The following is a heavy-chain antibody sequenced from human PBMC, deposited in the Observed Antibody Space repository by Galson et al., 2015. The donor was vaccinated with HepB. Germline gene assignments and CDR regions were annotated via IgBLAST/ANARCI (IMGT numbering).Heavy chain of an antibody. CDR1: GFTFSSYA. J-gene: IGHJ4*02. CDR3: AKDPPRNYGDRGKITDLGY. V-gene: IGHV3-23*01. CDR2: ISGSGGST. Sequence: SLRLSCAASGFTFSSYAMSWVRQAPGKGLEWVSAISGSGGSTYYADSVKGRFTISRDNSKNTLYLQMNSLRAEDTAVYYCAKDPPRNYGDRGKITDLGYWGQGTLVTVSS. D-gene: IGHD4-17*01.